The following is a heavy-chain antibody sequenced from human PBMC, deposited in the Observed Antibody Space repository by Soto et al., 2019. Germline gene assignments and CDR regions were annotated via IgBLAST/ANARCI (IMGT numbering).Heavy chain of an antibody. D-gene: IGHD4-17*01. CDR2: ISGSGGST. V-gene: IGHV3-23*01. CDR1: VFTFSSYA. J-gene: IGHJ6*02. CDR3: AKDLGYGDYTCYGMDV. Sequence: PWWSLRLSCSASVFTFSSYAMSWCRQAPGKGLEWVSAISGSGGSTYYADSVKGRFTISRDNSKNTLYLQMNSLRAEDTAVYYCAKDLGYGDYTCYGMDVWGQGTTVTVSS.